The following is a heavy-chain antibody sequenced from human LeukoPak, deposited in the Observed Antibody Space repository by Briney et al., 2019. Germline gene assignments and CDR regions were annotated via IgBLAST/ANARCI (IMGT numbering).Heavy chain of an antibody. V-gene: IGHV1-8*01. CDR2: MNPISGNT. J-gene: IGHJ2*01. D-gene: IGHD2-15*01. CDR1: GYTFTSYD. Sequence: GASVKVSCKASGYTFTSYDISWVRQATGQGLEWMGWMNPISGNTGYAQKFQGRVTMTRSTSISTAYMELSSLRSEGMAVYYCARPYCSGGDCLRYFDLWGRGTLITVSS. CDR3: ARPYCSGGDCLRYFDL.